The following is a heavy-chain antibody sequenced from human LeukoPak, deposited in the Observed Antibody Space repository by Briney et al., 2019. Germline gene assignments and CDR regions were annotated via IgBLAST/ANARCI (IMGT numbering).Heavy chain of an antibody. V-gene: IGHV4-59*12. Sequence: SETLSLTCTVSGGSFSTSYWSWIRQFPGKGLEWIGYIYYSGSTYYNPSLKSRVTISVDTSKNQFSLKLSSVTAADTAVYYCARGGEYYYDSSGYYPFDYWGQGTLVTVSS. D-gene: IGHD3-22*01. J-gene: IGHJ4*02. CDR1: GGSFSTSY. CDR3: ARGGEYYYDSSGYYPFDY. CDR2: IYYSGST.